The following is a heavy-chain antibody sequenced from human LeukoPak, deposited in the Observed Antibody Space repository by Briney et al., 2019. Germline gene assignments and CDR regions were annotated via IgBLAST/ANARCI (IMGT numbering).Heavy chain of an antibody. CDR1: GGSISSSNW. D-gene: IGHD3-22*01. J-gene: IGHJ6*03. CDR3: ARDYYDSSFYYYYMDV. CDR2: IYHSGST. V-gene: IGHV4-4*02. Sequence: SETLSLTCAVSGGSISSSNWWSWVRQPPGKGLEWTGEIYHSGSTNYNPSLKSRVTISVDKSKNQFSLKLSSVTAADTAVYYCARDYYDSSFYYYYMDVWGKGTTVTVSS.